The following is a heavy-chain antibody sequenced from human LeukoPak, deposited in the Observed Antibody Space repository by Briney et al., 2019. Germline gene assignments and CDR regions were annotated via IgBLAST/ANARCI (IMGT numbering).Heavy chain of an antibody. CDR1: GFTFDDYA. Sequence: GGSLRLSCAASGFTFDDYAMHWGRQAPGKGLEWVSGISWNSGSIGYADSVKGRFTISRDNAKNSLYLQMNSLRAEDTALYYCAKDNYYDSSGGYFQHWGQGTLVTVSS. CDR2: ISWNSGSI. V-gene: IGHV3-9*01. CDR3: AKDNYYDSSGGYFQH. D-gene: IGHD3-22*01. J-gene: IGHJ1*01.